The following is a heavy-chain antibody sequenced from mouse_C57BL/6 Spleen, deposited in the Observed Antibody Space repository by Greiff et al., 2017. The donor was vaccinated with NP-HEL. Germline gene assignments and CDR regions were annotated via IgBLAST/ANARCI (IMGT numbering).Heavy chain of an antibody. Sequence: LQQSGASVKISCKASGYAFSSYWMNWVKQRPGKGLEWIGQIYPGDGDTNYNGKFKGKATLTADKSSSTAYMQLSSLTSEDSAVYFCARDYYGSSPTYYYAMDYWGQGTSVTVSS. V-gene: IGHV1-80*01. CDR1: GYAFSSYW. D-gene: IGHD1-1*01. CDR2: IYPGDGDT. J-gene: IGHJ4*01. CDR3: ARDYYGSSPTYYYAMDY.